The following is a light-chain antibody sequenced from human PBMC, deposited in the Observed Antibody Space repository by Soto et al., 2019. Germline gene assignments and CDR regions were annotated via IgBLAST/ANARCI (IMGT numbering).Light chain of an antibody. CDR2: AAS. V-gene: IGKV3D-15*01. Sequence: EIVLPQSPATLSLSPGARATLSCRASQSVSSYLAWYQQKPGQAPRLLIYAASSRATGISDKFSGSGSGTEFTLTISSLQSEDFAIYFCQQYYNWPRPFGQGTKVAI. J-gene: IGKJ1*01. CDR3: QQYYNWPRP. CDR1: QSVSSY.